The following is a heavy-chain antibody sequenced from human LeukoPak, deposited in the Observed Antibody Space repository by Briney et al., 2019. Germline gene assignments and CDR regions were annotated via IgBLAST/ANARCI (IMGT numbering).Heavy chain of an antibody. Sequence: GGSLRLSCVASGFTVSSNYMSWVRQAPGKGLEWVSVIYSGGSTYYADSVKGRFTIPRDNSKNTLYLQMNSLRGEDTAVYYCARTGHTSSSDYWGQGTLVTVSS. CDR2: IYSGGST. CDR1: GFTVSSNY. V-gene: IGHV3-53*01. D-gene: IGHD6-6*01. J-gene: IGHJ4*02. CDR3: ARTGHTSSSDY.